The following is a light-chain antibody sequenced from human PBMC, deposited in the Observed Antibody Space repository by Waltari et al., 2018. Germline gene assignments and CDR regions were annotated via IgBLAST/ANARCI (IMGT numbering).Light chain of an antibody. Sequence: QSALTQPASVSGSPGQSITISCTGTSSDVGGYNYFSWSQQHPGKAPKLRVYDVSKRPSGVSNRFSGSKSGNTASLTISGLQAEDEADYYCSSYTSSSTLVFGGGTKLTVL. J-gene: IGLJ2*01. CDR3: SSYTSSSTLV. CDR1: SSDVGGYNY. V-gene: IGLV2-14*01. CDR2: DVS.